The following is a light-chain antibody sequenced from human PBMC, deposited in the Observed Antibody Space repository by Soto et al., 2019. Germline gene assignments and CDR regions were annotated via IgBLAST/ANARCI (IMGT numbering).Light chain of an antibody. CDR3: QQRSNWPPRT. CDR1: QSVSSY. J-gene: IGKJ5*01. CDR2: DAS. V-gene: IGKV3-11*01. Sequence: EIVLTQSPATLSLSPGERTTLSCRASQSVSSYLAWYQQKPGQAPRLLIYDASNRATGIPARFSGSGSGTDFTLTISSLEPEDFAVYYCQQRSNWPPRTFGHGTRLEMK.